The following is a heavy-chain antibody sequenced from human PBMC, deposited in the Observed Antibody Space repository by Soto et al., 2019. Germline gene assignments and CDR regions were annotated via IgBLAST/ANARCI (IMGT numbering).Heavy chain of an antibody. D-gene: IGHD3-9*01. Sequence: EVQLVESGGDLVQPRESLRLSCAASGFTFRSYSMHWVRQAPGKGLVWVSRINSDGSTTTYADSVKGRFTISRDNAKNTLYLQMNSLRAEDTAVYYCVNYDITKDWGQGTLVTVSS. CDR2: INSDGSTT. CDR1: GFTFRSYS. V-gene: IGHV3-74*01. J-gene: IGHJ1*01. CDR3: VNYDITKD.